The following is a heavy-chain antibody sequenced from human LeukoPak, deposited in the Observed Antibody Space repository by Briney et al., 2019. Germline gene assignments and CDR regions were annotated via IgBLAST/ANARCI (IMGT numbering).Heavy chain of an antibody. V-gene: IGHV3-66*01. Sequence: GGSLRLSCAASGFTVNTNYMSWVRQAPGKGLEWISILYSGGTTYYVDSVKGRFTVSRDNSKSTLYLQMNSLRVEDTAVYYCVKKHTNPVYGMDVWGQGTTVTVSS. CDR2: LYSGGTT. CDR3: VKKHTNPVYGMDV. CDR1: GFTVNTNY. D-gene: IGHD1-14*01. J-gene: IGHJ6*02.